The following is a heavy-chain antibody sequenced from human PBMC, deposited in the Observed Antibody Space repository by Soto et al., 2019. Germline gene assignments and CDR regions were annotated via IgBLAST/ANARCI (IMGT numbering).Heavy chain of an antibody. D-gene: IGHD6-19*01. CDR3: ASRSSGWYFDY. J-gene: IGHJ4*02. Sequence: EVQLLESGGGLVQPGGSLRLSCAASGFTFSSYAMSWVGQAPGKGLEWVSIISGSGGSTYYADSVKGRFTLSRDNSKNTLYLQMNSLRADDTAVYYCASRSSGWYFDYWGQGTLVTVSS. CDR2: ISGSGGST. CDR1: GFTFSSYA. V-gene: IGHV3-23*01.